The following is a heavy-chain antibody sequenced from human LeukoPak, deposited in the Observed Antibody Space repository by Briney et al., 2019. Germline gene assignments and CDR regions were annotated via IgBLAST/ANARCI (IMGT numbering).Heavy chain of an antibody. V-gene: IGHV3-7*01. CDR3: ARGGYRTCDGCYSDPLDV. D-gene: IGHD2-15*01. CDR1: GFSFSSYW. Sequence: GGSLRLSCAASGFSFSSYWMSWVRQAPGKGLEWVANINQGGSEKYYVGSVKGRFAISRDNAKNTPYLQMNSLRDEDTALYYCARGGYRTCDGCYSDPLDVWGQGTTVTVSS. J-gene: IGHJ3*01. CDR2: INQGGSEK.